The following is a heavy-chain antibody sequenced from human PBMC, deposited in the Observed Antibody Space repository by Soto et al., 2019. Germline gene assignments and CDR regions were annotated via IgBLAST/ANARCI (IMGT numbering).Heavy chain of an antibody. CDR3: ARVAGDSRDR. D-gene: IGHD2-21*02. V-gene: IGHV3-21*01. Sequence: GGSLRLSGAASGFPFNSYTMNWVRQAPWKGLEWVSSITSSSIHIFYADSVRGRFTISRDNTKNSLFRQSNNLGAEETAVYYCARVAGDSRDRWGQRTMVAVCS. CDR1: GFPFNSYT. CDR2: ITSSSIHI. J-gene: IGHJ4*02.